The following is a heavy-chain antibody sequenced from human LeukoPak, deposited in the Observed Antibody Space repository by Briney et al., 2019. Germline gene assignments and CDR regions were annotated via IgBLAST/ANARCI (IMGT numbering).Heavy chain of an antibody. CDR2: INPSGGST. J-gene: IGHJ4*02. CDR3: ARAADYGGNGGVLDY. D-gene: IGHD4-23*01. Sequence: ASVKVSCKASGYTFTSYYMHWVRQAHGQGLEWMEIINPSGGSTSYAQKFQGRVTMTRDTSTSTVYMELSSLRSEDTAVYYCARAADYGGNGGVLDYWGQGTLVTVSS. CDR1: GYTFTSYY. V-gene: IGHV1-46*01.